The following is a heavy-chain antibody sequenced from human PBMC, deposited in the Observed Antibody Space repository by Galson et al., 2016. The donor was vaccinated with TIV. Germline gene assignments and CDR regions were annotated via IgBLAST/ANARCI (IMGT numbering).Heavy chain of an antibody. CDR3: AHLPNMFYYGMDV. Sequence: PALVKPTQTLTLTCTFSGFSLPTSGVGVGWIRQPPGKALEWLAHIYWDDDERYSPSLKSRLTITKDTSKNQVVLTMTNMDTVDTATYYCAHLPNMFYYGMDVWGQGTTVTVSS. D-gene: IGHD3-10*02. CDR2: IYWDDDE. V-gene: IGHV2-5*02. J-gene: IGHJ6*02. CDR1: GFSLPTSGVG.